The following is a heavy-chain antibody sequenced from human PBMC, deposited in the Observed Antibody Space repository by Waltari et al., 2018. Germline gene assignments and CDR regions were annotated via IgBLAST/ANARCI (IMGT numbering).Heavy chain of an antibody. CDR1: GFTFSNAW. J-gene: IGHJ6*02. CDR2: IKSKTDGGTT. D-gene: IGHD2-2*01. Sequence: EVQLVESGGGLVKPGGSLRLSCAASGFTFSNAWMSWVRQAPGKGLEGVGRIKSKTDGGTTDYAAPVKGRFTISRDDSKNTLYLQMNSLKTEDTAVYYCTTEREDIVVVPAAPDYYYYYGMDVWGQGTTVTVSS. CDR3: TTEREDIVVVPAAPDYYYYYGMDV. V-gene: IGHV3-15*01.